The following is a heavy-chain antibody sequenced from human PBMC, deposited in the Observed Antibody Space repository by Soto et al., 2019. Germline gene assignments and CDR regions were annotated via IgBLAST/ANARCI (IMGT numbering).Heavy chain of an antibody. J-gene: IGHJ4*02. CDR2: ISYSGST. CDR1: GGSVSSGRFY. V-gene: IGHV4-61*03. CDR3: ARSGSGSGWL. Sequence: QVQLQESGPGLVKPSETLSLTCTVSGGSVSSGRFYWSWIRQPPGKGLEWIGYISYSGSTKYNPSLRSRGTISVDMSKNHFFLMLTSVTAADTAVYYCARSGSGSGWLGGQGTLVTVSS. D-gene: IGHD6-19*01.